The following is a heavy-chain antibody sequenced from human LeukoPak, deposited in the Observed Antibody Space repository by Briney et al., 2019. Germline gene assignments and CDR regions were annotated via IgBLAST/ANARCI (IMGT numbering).Heavy chain of an antibody. V-gene: IGHV3-33*01. J-gene: IGHJ4*02. CDR1: GFTFSSYG. CDR2: IWFDGSNT. D-gene: IGHD6-13*01. Sequence: PGGSLRLSCAASGFTFSSYGMPWVRQAPGKGLEWVAVIWFDGSNTYHADSVKGRFTISRDNSKNTLYLQMNSLRGEDTAVYYCARDRTSSWYGPLDYWGQGTLVTVSS. CDR3: ARDRTSSWYGPLDY.